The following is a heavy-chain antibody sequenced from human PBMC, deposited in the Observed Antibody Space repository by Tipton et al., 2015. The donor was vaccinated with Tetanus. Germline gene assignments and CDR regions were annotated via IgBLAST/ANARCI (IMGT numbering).Heavy chain of an antibody. D-gene: IGHD4-17*01. CDR3: ARGSTVTNDAFDI. J-gene: IGHJ3*02. CDR1: GYTFTAYY. Sequence: QSGPEVKKPGASVRVSCKASGYTFTAYYMHWVRQAPGQGLEWMGWINPNIAGTNYAQKFQGRVTMTRDTSISTAYMELSRLRSDDTAVYYCARGSTVTNDAFDIWGQGTMVTVSS. V-gene: IGHV1-2*02. CDR2: INPNIAGT.